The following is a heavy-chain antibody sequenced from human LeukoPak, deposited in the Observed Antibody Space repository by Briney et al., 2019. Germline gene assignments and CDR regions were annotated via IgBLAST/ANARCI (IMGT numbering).Heavy chain of an antibody. CDR2: IHPSTGNP. D-gene: IGHD3-16*02. CDR1: GYSFTNYA. CDR3: ARALDSLGGLSLPDY. Sequence: ASVKVSCKASGYSFTNYALNWVRQAPGRGLEFMGWIHPSTGNPSYAQGFSGRFVFSLDTSVTTTYLQISDLKAEDTAVYFCARALDSLGGLSLPDYWGQGTLVTVSS. V-gene: IGHV7-4-1*02. J-gene: IGHJ4*02.